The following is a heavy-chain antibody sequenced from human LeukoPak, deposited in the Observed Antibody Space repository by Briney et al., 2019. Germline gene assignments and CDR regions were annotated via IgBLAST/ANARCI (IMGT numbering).Heavy chain of an antibody. CDR1: GGSISSGSYY. J-gene: IGHJ4*02. CDR3: ASIGGYDDY. Sequence: PSETLSLTCTVSGGSISSGSYYWSWIRQPAGKGLEWIGRIYTSGSTNYNPSLKSRVTVSVDTSKNQFSLKLSSVTAADTAVYYCASIGGYDDYWGQGTLVTVSS. V-gene: IGHV4-61*02. D-gene: IGHD5-12*01. CDR2: IYTSGST.